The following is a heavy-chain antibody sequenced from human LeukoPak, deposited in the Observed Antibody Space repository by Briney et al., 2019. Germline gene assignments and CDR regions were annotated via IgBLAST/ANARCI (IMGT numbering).Heavy chain of an antibody. V-gene: IGHV3-23*01. CDR1: GFTFSSYA. Sequence: GGSLRLSCAASGFTFSSYAMSWVRQAPGKGLEWVSAISGSGGSTYYADSVKGRFTISRDNSKNTLYLQMNSLRAEDTAVYYCASHDYVWGSYEPAPLPPSDAFDIWGQGTMVTVSS. D-gene: IGHD3-16*01. CDR3: ASHDYVWGSYEPAPLPPSDAFDI. CDR2: ISGSGGST. J-gene: IGHJ3*02.